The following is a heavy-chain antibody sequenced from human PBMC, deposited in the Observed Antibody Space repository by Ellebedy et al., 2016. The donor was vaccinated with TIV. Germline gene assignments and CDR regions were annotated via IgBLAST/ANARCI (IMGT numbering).Heavy chain of an antibody. D-gene: IGHD3-10*01. CDR1: GGSISSSSYY. V-gene: IGHV4-39*07. J-gene: IGHJ5*02. Sequence: SETLSLXXTVSGGSISSSSYYWGWIRQPPGKGLEWIGSIYYSGSTYYNPSLKSRVTISVDTSKNQFSLKLSSVTAADTAVYYCARGSALWFGGIDPWGQGTLVTVSS. CDR2: IYYSGST. CDR3: ARGSALWFGGIDP.